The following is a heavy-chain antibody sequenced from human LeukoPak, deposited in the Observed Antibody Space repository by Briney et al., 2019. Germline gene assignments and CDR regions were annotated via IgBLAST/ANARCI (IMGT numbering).Heavy chain of an antibody. CDR1: GGSISSSSYY. CDR2: IYYSGST. CDR3: PKHWGNSYGYPYYYYNMDF. J-gene: IGHJ6*03. V-gene: IGHV4-39*01. Sequence: PSETLSLTCTVSGGSISSSSYYWGWIRQPPGKGLEWIGSIYYSGSTYYNPSLKSRVTISVDPSKNQFSLKLSSVTAADTAVYYCPKHWGNSYGYPYYYYNMDFWGKGTAAPVP. D-gene: IGHD5-18*01.